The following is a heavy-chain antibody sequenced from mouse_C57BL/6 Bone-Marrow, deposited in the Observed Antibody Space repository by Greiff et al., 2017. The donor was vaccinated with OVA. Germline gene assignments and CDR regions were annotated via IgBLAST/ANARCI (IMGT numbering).Heavy chain of an antibody. J-gene: IGHJ3*01. CDR2: IYPGDGDT. V-gene: IGHV1-82*01. CDR3: ARPYYDYFFAY. CDR1: GYAFSSSW. Sequence: VQLQQSGPELVKPGASVKLSCKASGYAFSSSWMNWVKQRPGKGLEWIGRIYPGDGDTNYNGKFKGTATLTADKSSSTAYMQLSSLTSEDSAVYCCARPYYDYFFAYWGQGTLVTVSA. D-gene: IGHD2-4*01.